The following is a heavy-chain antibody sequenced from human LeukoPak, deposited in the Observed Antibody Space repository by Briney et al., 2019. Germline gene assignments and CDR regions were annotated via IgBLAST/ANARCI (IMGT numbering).Heavy chain of an antibody. V-gene: IGHV3-23*01. J-gene: IGHJ4*02. CDR3: ARRGWLINFDY. D-gene: IGHD5-12*01. Sequence: GGSLRLSCAASRFTFSSYAMSWVRQAPGKGLEWVSAISGSGGSTYYADSVKGRFTISRDNSKNTLYLQMKTLRAEDTAIYYCARRGWLINFDYWGQGTPVTVSS. CDR2: ISGSGGST. CDR1: RFTFSSYA.